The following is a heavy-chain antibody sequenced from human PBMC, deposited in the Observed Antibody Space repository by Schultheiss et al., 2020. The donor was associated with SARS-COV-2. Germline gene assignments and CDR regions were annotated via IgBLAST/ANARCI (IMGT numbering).Heavy chain of an antibody. Sequence: SETLSLTCTVSGGSISSGGYYWSWIRQHPGKGLEWIGYIYYSGSTYYNPSLKSRVTISVDKSKNQFSLKLSSVTAADTAVYYCARDGLPGQWLYGAYWGQGTLVTVSS. CDR1: GGSISSGGYY. J-gene: IGHJ4*02. CDR2: IYYSGST. CDR3: ARDGLPGQWLYGAY. V-gene: IGHV4-31*03. D-gene: IGHD6-19*01.